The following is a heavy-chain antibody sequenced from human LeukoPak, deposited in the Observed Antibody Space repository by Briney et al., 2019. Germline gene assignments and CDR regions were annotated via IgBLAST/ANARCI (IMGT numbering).Heavy chain of an antibody. CDR1: GFTFSSHG. J-gene: IGHJ5*02. Sequence: PGGSLRLSCAASGFTFSSHGMNWVRQAPGKGLEWVSGISGSGVTTYYADSVKGRFTISRDNSKDTLYLQMNSLRAEDTAVYYCAKGRYFDWLSWFDPWGQGTLVTVSS. CDR3: AKGRYFDWLSWFDP. V-gene: IGHV3-23*01. D-gene: IGHD3-9*01. CDR2: ISGSGVTT.